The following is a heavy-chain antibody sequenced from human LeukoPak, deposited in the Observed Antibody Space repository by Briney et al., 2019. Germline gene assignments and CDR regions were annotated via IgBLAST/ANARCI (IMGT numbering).Heavy chain of an antibody. Sequence: SETLSLTCTVSGGSISSGGYYWSWIRQPPGKGLEWIGYIYHSGSTYYNPSLKSRVTISVDRSKNQFSLKLSSVTAADTAVYYCARTSYDFWIDYWGQGALVTVSS. D-gene: IGHD3-3*01. CDR2: IYHSGST. CDR1: GGSISSGGYY. CDR3: ARTSYDFWIDY. V-gene: IGHV4-30-2*01. J-gene: IGHJ4*02.